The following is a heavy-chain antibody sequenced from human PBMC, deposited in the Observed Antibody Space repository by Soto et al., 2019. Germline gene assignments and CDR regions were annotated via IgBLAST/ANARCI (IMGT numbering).Heavy chain of an antibody. Sequence: EVQLLESGGGLVQPGGSLRLSCAASGFTFGTYAMSWVRQAPGKGLEWVSSISGSGDSTYYADSVKGRFTISRDNSKNTLYLQINSMRAEDTAVYYCAKDRAVDSRDWFDPWGQGTLVTVSS. D-gene: IGHD5-12*01. CDR2: ISGSGDST. CDR1: GFTFGTYA. V-gene: IGHV3-23*01. CDR3: AKDRAVDSRDWFDP. J-gene: IGHJ5*02.